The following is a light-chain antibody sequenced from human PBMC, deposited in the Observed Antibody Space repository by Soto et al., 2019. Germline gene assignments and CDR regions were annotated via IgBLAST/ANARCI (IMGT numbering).Light chain of an antibody. J-gene: IGKJ1*01. V-gene: IGKV3-20*01. CDR3: HQYGSSPAT. CDR2: DAS. CDR1: QSVSSSY. Sequence: EIVLTQSPGTLSLSPGERATLSCRASQSVSSSYLVWYQQKPGQAPRLLIYDASSRATGIPDRFSGSGSETDFTLTISRLEPEDFAVYYCHQYGSSPATFGQGTKV.